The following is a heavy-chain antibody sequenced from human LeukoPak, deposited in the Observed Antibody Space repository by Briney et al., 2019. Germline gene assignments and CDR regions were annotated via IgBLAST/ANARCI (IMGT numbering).Heavy chain of an antibody. J-gene: IGHJ3*02. CDR2: TYYRSKWYN. V-gene: IGHV6-1*01. D-gene: IGHD5-12*01. CDR3: ARDTGAAISVFDI. Sequence: SQTLSLTCAISGDIVSSNSAVWNWLRQSPSRGLEWLARTYYRSKWYNDYAVTVKSRITVNPDTSKNQFSLQLNSATPEDTAMYYCARDTGAAISVFDIWGQGTMVTVSS. CDR1: GDIVSSNSAV.